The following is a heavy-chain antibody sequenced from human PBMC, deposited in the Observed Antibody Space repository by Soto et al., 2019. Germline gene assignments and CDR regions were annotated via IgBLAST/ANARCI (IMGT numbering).Heavy chain of an antibody. J-gene: IGHJ3*02. CDR3: ARGYDFVWGSYRSDAFDI. CDR1: GYTFTSYA. CDR2: INAGNGNT. D-gene: IGHD3-16*02. V-gene: IGHV1-3*01. Sequence: GASVKVSCKAPGYTFTSYAMHWVRQAPGQRLEWMGWINAGNGNTKYSQKFQGRVTITRDTSASTAYMELSSLISEDTAVYYCARGYDFVWGSYRSDAFDIWGQGTMVTVSS.